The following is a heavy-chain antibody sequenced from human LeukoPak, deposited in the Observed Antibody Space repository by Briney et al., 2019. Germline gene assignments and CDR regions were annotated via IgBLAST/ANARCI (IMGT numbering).Heavy chain of an antibody. D-gene: IGHD6-13*01. J-gene: IGHJ4*02. CDR3: ARSGIAAAGTTGDY. V-gene: IGHV3-30*03. CDR1: GFTFSSYG. Sequence: GGSLRLSCAASGFTFSSYGMHWVRQAPGEGLEWVAVISYDGSNKYYADSVKGRFTISRDNSKNTLYLQMNSLRAEDTAVYYCARSGIAAAGTTGDYWGQGTLVTVSS. CDR2: ISYDGSNK.